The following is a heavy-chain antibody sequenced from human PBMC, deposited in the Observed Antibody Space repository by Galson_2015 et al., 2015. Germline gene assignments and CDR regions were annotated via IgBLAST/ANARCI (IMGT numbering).Heavy chain of an antibody. CDR2: ITSRSSTI. Sequence: SLRLSCAASGFTFSNYSMSWVRQAPGKGPEWISYITSRSSTIYYSDSVKGRFTISRDNAKNSLYLEMTRLRDEDTALYYCARDLGYCSGTSCYSVGAFDIWGQGTMVTVSS. CDR3: ARDLGYCSGTSCYSVGAFDI. J-gene: IGHJ3*02. CDR1: GFTFSNYS. D-gene: IGHD2-15*01. V-gene: IGHV3-48*02.